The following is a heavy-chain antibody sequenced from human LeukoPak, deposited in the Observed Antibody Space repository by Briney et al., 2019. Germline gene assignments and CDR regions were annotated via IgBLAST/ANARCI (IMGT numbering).Heavy chain of an antibody. CDR3: AKSYSSSWSHDAFDI. Sequence: PGGSLRLSCAASGFTFGSYAMSWVRQAPGKGLEWVSAISGSGGSTYYADSVKGRFTISRDNSKNTLYLQMNSLRAEDTAVYYCAKSYSSSWSHDAFDIWGQGTMVTVSS. CDR2: ISGSGGST. V-gene: IGHV3-23*01. J-gene: IGHJ3*02. D-gene: IGHD6-13*01. CDR1: GFTFGSYA.